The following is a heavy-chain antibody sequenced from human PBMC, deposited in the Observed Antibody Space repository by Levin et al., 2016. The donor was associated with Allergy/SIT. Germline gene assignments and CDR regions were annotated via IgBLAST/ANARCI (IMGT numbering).Heavy chain of an antibody. J-gene: IGHJ5*02. V-gene: IGHV3-11*01. CDR3: ARDLTAGYYDILTGYFGNWFDP. CDR2: ISSSGSTI. Sequence: RQAPGKGLEWVSYISSSGSTIYYADSVKGRFTISRDNAKNSLYLQMNSLRAEDTAVYYCARDLTAGYYDILTGYFGNWFDPWGQGTLVTVSS. D-gene: IGHD3-9*01.